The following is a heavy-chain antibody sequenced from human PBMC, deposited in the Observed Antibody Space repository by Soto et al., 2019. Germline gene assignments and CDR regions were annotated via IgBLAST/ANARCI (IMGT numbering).Heavy chain of an antibody. J-gene: IGHJ4*02. D-gene: IGHD3-10*01. CDR3: ASTRGVFGY. V-gene: IGHV3-72*01. CDR1: GLSLSDVF. CDR2: TKDKAYSYTT. Sequence: EVQLVESGGDLVQPGGSLRLSCAASGLSLSDVFIDWVRQAPGKGLEWVGRTKDKAYSYTTEYAASVKGRFTISRDDTKYSVFLQMSSVETEDTDVYYGASTRGVFGYWGQGTLVTVSS.